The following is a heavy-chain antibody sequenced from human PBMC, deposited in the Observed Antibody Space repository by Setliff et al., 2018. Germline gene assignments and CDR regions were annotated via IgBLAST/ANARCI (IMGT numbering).Heavy chain of an antibody. CDR3: ARPVEMANREFDY. CDR2: IYYSGST. Sequence: PSETLSLTCTVSGGSISTSRYYWGWIRQPPGKGLEWIGNIYYSGSTYYNPSLKSRVTISVDTSKNQFSLKLSSVTAADTAVYYCARPVEMANREFDYWGQGTLVTVSS. D-gene: IGHD1-26*01. J-gene: IGHJ4*02. V-gene: IGHV4-39*01. CDR1: GGSISTSRYY.